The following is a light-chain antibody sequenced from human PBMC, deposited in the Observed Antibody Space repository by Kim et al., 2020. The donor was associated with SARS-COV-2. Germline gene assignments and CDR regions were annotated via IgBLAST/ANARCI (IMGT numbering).Light chain of an antibody. CDR2: GKY. V-gene: IGLV3-19*01. CDR3: NSRDSSGYHVV. J-gene: IGLJ3*02. Sequence: SSELTRDPAVSVALGQTVRLTCQGDSLRNYYATWYQQRPGQAPVLVLYGKYNRPSGIPDRFSGSASGNTASLTITGAQAEDEADYYCNSRDSSGYHVVFGGGTQLTVL. CDR1: SLRNYY.